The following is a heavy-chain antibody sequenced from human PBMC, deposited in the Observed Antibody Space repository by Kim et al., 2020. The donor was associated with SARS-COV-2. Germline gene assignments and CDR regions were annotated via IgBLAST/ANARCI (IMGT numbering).Heavy chain of an antibody. D-gene: IGHD6-19*01. J-gene: IGHJ4*02. CDR2: ISGSGGST. CDR1: GFTFSSYA. CDR3: AKKWGVMWPLAVAGTQIDY. V-gene: IGHV3-23*01. Sequence: GGSLRLSCAASGFTFSSYAMSWVRQAPGKGLEWASAISGSGGSTYYADSVKGRFTISRDNSKNTLYLQMNSLRAEDTAVYYCAKKWGVMWPLAVAGTQIDYWGQGTLVTVSS.